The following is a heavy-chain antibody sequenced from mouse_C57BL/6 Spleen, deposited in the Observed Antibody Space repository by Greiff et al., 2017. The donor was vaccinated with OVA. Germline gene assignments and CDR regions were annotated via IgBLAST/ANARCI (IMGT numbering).Heavy chain of an antibody. CDR1: GYTFTSYW. V-gene: IGHV1-61*01. D-gene: IGHD2-4*01. CDR3: ARRGDYDVRYAMDY. CDR2: IYPSDSET. Sequence: VQLQQPGAELVRPGSSVKLSCKASGYTFTSYWMDWVKQRPGQGLEWIGNIYPSDSETHYNQKFKDKATLTVDKSSSTAYMQLSSLTSEDSAVYYCARRGDYDVRYAMDYWGQGTSVTVSS. J-gene: IGHJ4*01.